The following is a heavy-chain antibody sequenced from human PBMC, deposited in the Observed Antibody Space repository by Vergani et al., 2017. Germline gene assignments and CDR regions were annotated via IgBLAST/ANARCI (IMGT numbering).Heavy chain of an antibody. V-gene: IGHV4-39*01. CDR3: ARHSTVEWLVKLGWIDP. CDR1: GASIRSSNHY. CDR2: IYYSGST. Sequence: QLQLQESGPGLVKPSATLSLTCSVSGASIRSSNHYWGWIRQPPGNGLEWIASIYYSGSTYYNPSLKSRVTISVDTSKNQFSLKLSSVTAADTAVYFCARHSTVEWLVKLGWIDPWGQGILVTVSS. J-gene: IGHJ5*02. D-gene: IGHD6-19*01.